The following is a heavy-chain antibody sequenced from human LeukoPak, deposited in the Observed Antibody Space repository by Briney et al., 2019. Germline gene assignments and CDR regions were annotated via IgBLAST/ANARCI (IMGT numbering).Heavy chain of an antibody. V-gene: IGHV1-18*01. CDR2: ISAYNGNT. CDR1: GYTFTSYG. Sequence: ASVKVSCKASGYTFTSYGISWVRQAPGQGLEWMGWISAYNGNTNYAQKLQGRVTMTTDTSTSTAYMELRSLRSDDTAVYYCARSIAAAGKGEEYNWFDPWGQGTLVTVSS. CDR3: ARSIAAAGKGEEYNWFDP. J-gene: IGHJ5*02. D-gene: IGHD6-13*01.